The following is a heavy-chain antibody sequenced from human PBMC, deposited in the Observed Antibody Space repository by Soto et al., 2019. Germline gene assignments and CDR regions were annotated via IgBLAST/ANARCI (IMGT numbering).Heavy chain of an antibody. Sequence: QVPLVQSGIEVKNPGASVKVSCKASGYAFTSFGIRWVRQAPGQGLEWMGWTVANNGYTKYAQNLQGRVTLITDTSTSTAYMELRSLMYDDTAVYYCARCSGGTCYASYAFDIWGQGKMVTVSS. D-gene: IGHD2-15*01. V-gene: IGHV1-18*01. CDR3: ARCSGGTCYASYAFDI. J-gene: IGHJ3*02. CDR2: TVANNGYT. CDR1: GYAFTSFG.